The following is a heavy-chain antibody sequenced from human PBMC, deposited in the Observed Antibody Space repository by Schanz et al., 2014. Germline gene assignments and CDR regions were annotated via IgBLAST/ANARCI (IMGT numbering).Heavy chain of an antibody. D-gene: IGHD3-10*01. V-gene: IGHV4-59*02. CDR2: ISYGGLS. CDR1: GGSVSTYK. Sequence: QVQLQESGPGLVKPSETLSLTCTVSGGSVSTYKWGWIRQPPGKGLEYIGLISYGGLSDYNPSLKSRVTISLDTSNNQFSLNLNSVTAADTAVYYCAREWSSFDYWGQGALVSVSS. CDR3: AREWSSFDY. J-gene: IGHJ4*02.